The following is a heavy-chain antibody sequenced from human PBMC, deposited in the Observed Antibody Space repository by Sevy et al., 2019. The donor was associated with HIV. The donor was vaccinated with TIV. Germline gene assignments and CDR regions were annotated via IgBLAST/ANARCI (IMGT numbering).Heavy chain of an antibody. Sequence: SETLSLTCTVSGDSINTYYWSWIRQPPGKGLEWIGYVSHSGNTNYNPSLKSRVSMSVDTSTNQFSLKVKSVTAADTAVYYCARLRWDLVVVPGATPGCYFDSWGQGTLAPSPQ. CDR3: ARLRWDLVVVPGATPGCYFDS. V-gene: IGHV4-59*08. CDR2: VSHSGNT. J-gene: IGHJ4*02. CDR1: GDSINTYY. D-gene: IGHD2-2*02.